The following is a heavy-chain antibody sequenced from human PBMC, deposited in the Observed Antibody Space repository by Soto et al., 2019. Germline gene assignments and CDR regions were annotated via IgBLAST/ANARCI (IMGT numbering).Heavy chain of an antibody. V-gene: IGHV4-39*01. Sequence: SETLSLTCTVSGGSISSSSYYWGWIRQPPGKGLEWIGSIYYSGSTYYNPSLKSRVTISVDTSKNQFSLKLSSVTAADTAVYYCARHYGDYGPSWFDPWGQGTLVTVSS. D-gene: IGHD4-17*01. CDR3: ARHYGDYGPSWFDP. J-gene: IGHJ5*02. CDR2: IYYSGST. CDR1: GGSISSSSYY.